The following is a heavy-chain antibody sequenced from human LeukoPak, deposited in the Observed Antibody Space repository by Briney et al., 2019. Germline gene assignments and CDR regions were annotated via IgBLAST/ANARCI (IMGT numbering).Heavy chain of an antibody. Sequence: GGSLRLSCAASGFTFSSYAMHWVRQAPGKGLEWVSAISGSDGSTYYADSVKGRFTISRDNSKNTLYLQMNSLRAEDTAVYYCAKDRAVTTYPYNWFDPWGQGTLVTVSS. CDR2: ISGSDGST. CDR1: GFTFSSYA. V-gene: IGHV3-23*01. J-gene: IGHJ5*02. D-gene: IGHD4-17*01. CDR3: AKDRAVTTYPYNWFDP.